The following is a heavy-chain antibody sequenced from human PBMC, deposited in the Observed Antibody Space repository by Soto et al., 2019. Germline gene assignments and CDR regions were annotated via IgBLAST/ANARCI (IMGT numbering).Heavy chain of an antibody. CDR1: EFTFSNYE. Sequence: GGSLRLSCVASEFTFSNYEMNWVRQAPGKGLEWVSYISYTGSTIYYADSVRGRFTISRDNSKNSLYLQMNSLRAEDTAVYYCARGLRNYYDRSGLHYWGQGTLVTVSS. V-gene: IGHV3-48*03. D-gene: IGHD3-22*01. CDR3: ARGLRNYYDRSGLHY. CDR2: ISYTGSTI. J-gene: IGHJ4*02.